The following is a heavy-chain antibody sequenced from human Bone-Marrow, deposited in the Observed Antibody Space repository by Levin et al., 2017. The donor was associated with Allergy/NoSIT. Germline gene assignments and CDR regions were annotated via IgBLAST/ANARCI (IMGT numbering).Heavy chain of an antibody. CDR3: ARLNYTDSLHFHGMDV. J-gene: IGHJ6*02. CDR2: IHYSGST. CDR1: GDSVTRTSSY. Sequence: SETLSLTCSVSGDSVTRTSSYWGWIRQPPGKGLEWIGSIHYSGSTYYNPSLKSRVTVSVDTSKNQFSLRLTSVPAADTAVYYCARLNYTDSLHFHGMDVWGQGTTVTVSS. D-gene: IGHD4-17*01. V-gene: IGHV4-39*01.